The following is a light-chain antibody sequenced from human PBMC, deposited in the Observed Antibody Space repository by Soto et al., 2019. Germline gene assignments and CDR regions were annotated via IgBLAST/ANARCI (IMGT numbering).Light chain of an antibody. J-gene: IGKJ2*01. CDR2: GAS. V-gene: IGKV3-20*01. CDR3: HQYGLLPRHP. Sequence: EIVLTQSPGTLSLSPGERAILSCRASQSVNSNYLAWYQQKPGQPPKLLIYGASSRATGVPNRFSGSGSGTDFTLTISSLEPEDFAVYYGHQYGLLPRHPFGQGTKLEIK. CDR1: QSVNSNY.